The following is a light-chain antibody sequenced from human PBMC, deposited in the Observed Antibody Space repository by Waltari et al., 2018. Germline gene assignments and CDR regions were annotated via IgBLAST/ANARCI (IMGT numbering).Light chain of an antibody. V-gene: IGLV2-14*03. CDR2: DVS. Sequence: QSALTQPASVSGSAGQSIAISCSGTNSDIGRYNYVSWYQQHPGNAPTLIIYDVSRWPSGVSNRFIGSKSGITASLAISGLQAEDEGDYFCASYTSSNTVIFGGGTRVTVL. CDR3: ASYTSSNTVI. CDR1: NSDIGRYNY. J-gene: IGLJ2*01.